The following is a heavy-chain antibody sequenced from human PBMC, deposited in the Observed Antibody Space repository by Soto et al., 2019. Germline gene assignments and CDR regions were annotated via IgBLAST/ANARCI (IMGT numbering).Heavy chain of an antibody. CDR3: ASPLDYGSGIDPYYYYGMDV. V-gene: IGHV1-69*13. CDR1: GGTFSSYA. Sequence: VASVKVSCKASGGTFSSYAISWVRQAPGQGLEWMGGIIPIFGIANYAQKFQGRVTITADESTSTAYMELSSLRSEDTAVYYCASPLDYGSGIDPYYYYGMDVWGQGTTVTVSS. CDR2: IIPIFGIA. D-gene: IGHD3-10*01. J-gene: IGHJ6*02.